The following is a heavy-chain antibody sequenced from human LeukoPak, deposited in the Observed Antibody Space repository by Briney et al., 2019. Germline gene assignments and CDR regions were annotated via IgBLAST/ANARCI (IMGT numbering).Heavy chain of an antibody. Sequence: GASVKVSCKVSGYTLTELSMHWVRQAPGKGLEWMGGFDPEDGETIYAQKFRGRVTMTEDTSTDTAYMELSSLRSEDTAVYYCATIVVVKGPDAFDIWGQGAMLTVSS. V-gene: IGHV1-24*01. J-gene: IGHJ3*02. CDR1: GYTLTELS. CDR2: FDPEDGET. D-gene: IGHD3-22*01. CDR3: ATIVVVKGPDAFDI.